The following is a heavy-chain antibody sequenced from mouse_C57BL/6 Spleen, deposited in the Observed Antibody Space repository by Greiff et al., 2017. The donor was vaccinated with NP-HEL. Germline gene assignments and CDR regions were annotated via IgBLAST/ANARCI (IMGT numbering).Heavy chain of an antibody. CDR2: IHPTSGST. Sequence: QVQLQQPGAELVKPGASVKLSCKASGYTFTSYWMHWVKQRPGQGLEWIGMIHPTSGSTNYNEKFKSKATLTVDKSSSTAYMQLSSLTSEDSAVYYCASITAVVADYWGQGTTLTVSS. V-gene: IGHV1-64*01. CDR1: GYTFTSYW. J-gene: IGHJ2*01. CDR3: ASITAVVADY. D-gene: IGHD1-1*01.